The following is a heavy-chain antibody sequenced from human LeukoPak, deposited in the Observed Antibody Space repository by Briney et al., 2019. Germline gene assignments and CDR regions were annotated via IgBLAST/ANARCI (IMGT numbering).Heavy chain of an antibody. Sequence: GESLKISCQGSGYSFTSYWISWVRQMPGKGLEWMGRIDPSDSYTNYSPSFQGQVTISADKSISTAYLQWSSLKASDTAMYYCARGTAMAEYFDYWGQGTLVTVSS. J-gene: IGHJ4*02. D-gene: IGHD5-18*01. CDR3: ARGTAMAEYFDY. CDR2: IDPSDSYT. CDR1: GYSFTSYW. V-gene: IGHV5-10-1*04.